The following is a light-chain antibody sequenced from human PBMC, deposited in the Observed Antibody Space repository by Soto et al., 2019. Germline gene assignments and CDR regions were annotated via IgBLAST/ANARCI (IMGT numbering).Light chain of an antibody. V-gene: IGKV3-11*01. CDR3: QQRSQWPWT. J-gene: IGKJ1*01. CDR2: DAS. CDR1: QSVSID. Sequence: PGERATLSCRASQSVSIDLAWYQQKSGQAPRLLIYDASNRATGIAARFSGGGSGTDFTLTISSPEPENFAVYYCQQRSQWPWTFGQGTKVDIK.